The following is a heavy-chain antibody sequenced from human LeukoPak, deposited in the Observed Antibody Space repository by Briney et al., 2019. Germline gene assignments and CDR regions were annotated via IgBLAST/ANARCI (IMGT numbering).Heavy chain of an antibody. Sequence: SETLALTCTVSYASISSSYFYLGWIRQPPGNGLEGIGNVFHSGSTHYSPSLKSRVSTSVDTSRKQFSLRLSAATAADPALYYCARQRGGSWVNDYWGQGTLVTVSS. D-gene: IGHD1-26*01. V-gene: IGHV4-39*01. CDR2: VFHSGST. CDR1: YASISSSYFY. CDR3: ARQRGGSWVNDY. J-gene: IGHJ4*02.